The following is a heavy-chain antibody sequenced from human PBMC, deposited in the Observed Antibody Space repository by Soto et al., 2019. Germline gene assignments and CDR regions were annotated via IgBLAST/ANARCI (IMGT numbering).Heavy chain of an antibody. D-gene: IGHD6-19*01. V-gene: IGHV4-59*12. Sequence: PSETLSLTCTFSGSSIIGYYWTWIPQSPESGLEWIGHIHYSGSANYNPSLNSRLTMSVDRSKSQFSMKLAPVTAADTAVYYCARGVGGSGLNWFDPWGQGTLVTVSS. CDR1: GSSIIGYY. CDR3: ARGVGGSGLNWFDP. J-gene: IGHJ5*02. CDR2: IHYSGSA.